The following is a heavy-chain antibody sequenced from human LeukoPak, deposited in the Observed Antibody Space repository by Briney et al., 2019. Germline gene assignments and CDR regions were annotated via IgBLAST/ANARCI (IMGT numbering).Heavy chain of an antibody. J-gene: IGHJ5*02. CDR2: ITWNGDSK. Sequence: GGSLRLSCTASGFTFDDYGMTWVRHAPGKGLEWVAGITWNGDSKGYADSVKGRFTISRDNSKNTLYLQMNSLRAEDTAVYYCARDHSSSGWFDPWGQGTLVTVSS. D-gene: IGHD6-6*01. CDR1: GFTFDDYG. V-gene: IGHV3-20*04. CDR3: ARDHSSSGWFDP.